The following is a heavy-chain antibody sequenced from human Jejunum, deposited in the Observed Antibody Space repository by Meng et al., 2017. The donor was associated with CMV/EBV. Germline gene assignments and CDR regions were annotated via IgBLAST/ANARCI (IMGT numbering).Heavy chain of an antibody. V-gene: IGHV1-18*01. CDR3: ARRIAAIGPLYYFDS. Sequence: SSFTNNGIGWVRQAPGQGLEWMGWISTYDGKTDYAQNLQGRVTMTMDTSMNTANMELGSLTSDDTAVYFCARRIAAIGPLYYFDSWGQGTRVTVSS. CDR2: ISTYDGKT. D-gene: IGHD6-13*01. CDR1: SSFTNNG. J-gene: IGHJ4*02.